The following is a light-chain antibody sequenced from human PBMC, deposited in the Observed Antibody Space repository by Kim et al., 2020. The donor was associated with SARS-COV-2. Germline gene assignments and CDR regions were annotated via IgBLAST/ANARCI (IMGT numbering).Light chain of an antibody. Sequence: SPGERATLSCRASQSVSSNYAWYQQKPGQAPRLLISGASTRATGIPARFSGSGSGTEFTLTISSLQSEDFAVYFCQQYNNWPPGTFGQGTKVDIK. CDR1: QSVSSN. CDR2: GAS. CDR3: QQYNNWPPGT. J-gene: IGKJ1*01. V-gene: IGKV3-15*01.